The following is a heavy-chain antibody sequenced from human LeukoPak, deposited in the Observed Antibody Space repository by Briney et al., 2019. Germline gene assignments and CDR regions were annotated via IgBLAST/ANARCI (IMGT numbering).Heavy chain of an antibody. J-gene: IGHJ6*03. D-gene: IGHD2-15*01. CDR3: ARQKAAHMDV. Sequence: SQTLSLTCTVSGGSISSGTYYWSWIRQPAGKGLEWIGSIYYSGSTYYNPSLKSRVTISVDTSKNQFSLKLSSVTAADTAVYYCARQKAAHMDVWGKGTTVTVSS. CDR2: IYYSGST. CDR1: GGSISSGTYY. V-gene: IGHV4-30-2*03.